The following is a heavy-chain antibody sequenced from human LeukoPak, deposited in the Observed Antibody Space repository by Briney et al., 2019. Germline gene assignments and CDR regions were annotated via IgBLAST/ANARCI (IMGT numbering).Heavy chain of an antibody. CDR3: AKGRGWEASYYYYYMDV. CDR1: GFTVSTNY. D-gene: IGHD1-26*01. Sequence: GGSLRLSCAASGFTVSTNYVSWVRQAPGKGVEWVSVNYRGGGTAYADSVRDRFTISRDNAKNSLYLQMNSLRAEDTAVYYCAKGRGWEASYYYYYMDVWGKGTTVTISS. J-gene: IGHJ6*03. CDR2: NYRGGGT. V-gene: IGHV3-66*01.